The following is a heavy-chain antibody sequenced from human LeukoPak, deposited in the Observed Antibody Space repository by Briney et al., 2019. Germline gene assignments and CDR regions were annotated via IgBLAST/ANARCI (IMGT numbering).Heavy chain of an antibody. J-gene: IGHJ4*02. CDR1: GFTFTNYV. CDR2: ISSTDAGT. D-gene: IGHD2-21*01. CDR3: AKAPVTSCRGAYCYPFDY. V-gene: IGHV3-23*01. Sequence: PGGSLRLSCAASGFTFTNYVMTWVRQAPGKGLEGVSAISSTDAGTYHADSVRGRFTIPRDSSKNTLYLQMNSLRAEDAAVYYCAKAPVTSCRGAYCYPFDYWGQGTLVTVSS.